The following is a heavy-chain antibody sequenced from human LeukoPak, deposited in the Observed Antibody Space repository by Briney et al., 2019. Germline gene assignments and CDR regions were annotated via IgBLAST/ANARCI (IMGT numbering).Heavy chain of an antibody. V-gene: IGHV3-48*03. Sequence: AGGSLRLSCAASGFTFSSYEMNWVRQAPGKGLDWVSYISSSGSTIYYADSVKGRFTISRDNAKNSLYLQMNSLRAEDTAVYYCARGDSSGYYYFYYGMDVWGQGTTVTVSS. D-gene: IGHD3-22*01. J-gene: IGHJ6*02. CDR2: ISSSGSTI. CDR3: ARGDSSGYYYFYYGMDV. CDR1: GFTFSSYE.